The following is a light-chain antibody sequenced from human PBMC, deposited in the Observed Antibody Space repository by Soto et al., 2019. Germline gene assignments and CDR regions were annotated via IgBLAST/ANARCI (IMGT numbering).Light chain of an antibody. V-gene: IGLV1-44*01. CDR3: AAWDDRLNGYV. CDR1: SSNIGSNT. CDR2: SNN. J-gene: IGLJ1*01. Sequence: QSVLTQPPSGSGIPGQRVTIPCSGSSSNIGSNTVSWYQQLPGTAPRLLIYSNNQRPSGVPDRFSGSKSGTSASLAVSGLQSEDEADYYCAAWDDRLNGYVFGTGTKLTVL.